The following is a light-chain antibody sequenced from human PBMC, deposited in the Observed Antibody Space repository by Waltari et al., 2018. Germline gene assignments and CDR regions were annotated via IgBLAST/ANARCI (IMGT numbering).Light chain of an antibody. CDR2: LAS. CDR1: QSVSRW. CDR3: QQYSTSSLYT. J-gene: IGKJ2*01. V-gene: IGKV1-5*03. Sequence: DIQLTQSPSTLSASVGVRVTITCRASQSVSRWLAWYQQKPGKASKFLIYLASTLESGVPSRFSGSGSGTEFTLTISSLQPEDFATYYCQQYSTSSLYTFGQGTKLEI.